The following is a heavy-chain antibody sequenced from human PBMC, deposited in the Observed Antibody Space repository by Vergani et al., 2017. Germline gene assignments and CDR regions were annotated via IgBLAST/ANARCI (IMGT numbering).Heavy chain of an antibody. CDR1: GFTFSSYG. Sequence: QVQLVESGGGVVQPGRSLRLSCAASGFTFSSYGMHWVRQAPGKGLEWVAVIWYDGSNKYYADSVKGRFIISRDNSKNTLYLQMNSLRAEDTAVYYCANPAPLRFRFLDDAFDIWGQGTMVTVSS. CDR3: ANPAPLRFRFLDDAFDI. V-gene: IGHV3-33*06. CDR2: IWYDGSNK. J-gene: IGHJ3*02. D-gene: IGHD5-12*01.